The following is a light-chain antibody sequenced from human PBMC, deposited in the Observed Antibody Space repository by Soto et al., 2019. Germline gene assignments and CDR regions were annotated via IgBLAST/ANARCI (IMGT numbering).Light chain of an antibody. CDR3: QQYNKWPLT. J-gene: IGKJ4*01. Sequence: EIEMTQSPATLSVSPGERATLSCRSSQSVGRKLAWYQQKPGQAPRLLIYDASNRAMGVPARFSGSGSGTEFTLTISSLQSEDVAVYYCQQYNKWPLTFGGGTKVEIK. CDR1: QSVGRK. CDR2: DAS. V-gene: IGKV3-15*01.